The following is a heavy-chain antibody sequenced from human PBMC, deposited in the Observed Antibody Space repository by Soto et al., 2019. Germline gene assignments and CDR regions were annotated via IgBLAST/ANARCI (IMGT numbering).Heavy chain of an antibody. D-gene: IGHD2-8*02. V-gene: IGHV3-23*01. Sequence: LGGSLRLACAASVFICSSYDMSWVRQAPGKGLEWVSTILVDGRTFYVDSVKGRFTISRDSSQNTVYLQMNSLTAGDTALYYCAKATATGGGAFDICGQGTMVTVSS. J-gene: IGHJ3*02. CDR3: AKATATGGGAFDI. CDR1: VFICSSYD. CDR2: ILVDGRT.